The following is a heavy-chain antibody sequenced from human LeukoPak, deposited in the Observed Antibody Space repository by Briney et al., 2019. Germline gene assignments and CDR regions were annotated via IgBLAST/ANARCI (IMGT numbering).Heavy chain of an antibody. CDR2: ISPYNSHT. CDR3: AKTRDTVLNEY. V-gene: IGHV1-18*01. Sequence: GASVKVSCKASGYIFINYGISWVRQAPGQGLEWMGWISPYNSHTDYAPNLQDRLTMTTDTSTSTAYMELRSLRSDDTAVYYCAKTRDTVLNEYWGQGTLVNVSS. CDR1: GYIFINYG. J-gene: IGHJ4*02.